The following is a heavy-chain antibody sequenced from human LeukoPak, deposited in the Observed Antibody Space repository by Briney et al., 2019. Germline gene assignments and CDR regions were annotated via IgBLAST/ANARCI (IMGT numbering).Heavy chain of an antibody. Sequence: GRSLRLSCAASGFTFSSYAMHWVRQAPGKGLEWVAVISYDGSNKYYTDSVKGRFTISRDNSKNTLYLQMNSLRAEDTAVYYCARVGITMVRGVISYFDYWGQGTLVTVSS. D-gene: IGHD3-10*01. CDR3: ARVGITMVRGVISYFDY. CDR1: GFTFSSYA. V-gene: IGHV3-30*04. J-gene: IGHJ4*02. CDR2: ISYDGSNK.